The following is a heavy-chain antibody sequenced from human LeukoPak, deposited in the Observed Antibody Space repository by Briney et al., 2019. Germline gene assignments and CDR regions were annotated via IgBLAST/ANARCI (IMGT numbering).Heavy chain of an antibody. CDR1: GFTFSRYW. D-gene: IGHD3-3*01. CDR3: ARERWSLYSNDYYYYGLDV. J-gene: IGHJ6*02. Sequence: PGGSLRLSCVGSGFTFSRYWLNWVRQAPGKGLEWVANMNQDGSEIYYLDSVKGRFTISRDNAKNSLYLQMNSLRAEDTAVYYCARERWSLYSNDYYYYGLDVWGQGTTVTVSS. V-gene: IGHV3-7*01. CDR2: MNQDGSEI.